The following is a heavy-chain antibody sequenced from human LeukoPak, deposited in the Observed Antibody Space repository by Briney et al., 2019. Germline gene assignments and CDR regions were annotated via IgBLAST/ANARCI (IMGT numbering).Heavy chain of an antibody. CDR1: GFTFSIFW. J-gene: IGHJ4*02. D-gene: IGHD6-19*01. CDR3: ARRWAVAAVDY. CDR2: INSDGSST. V-gene: IGHV3-74*01. Sequence: HPGGSLRLSCAASGFTFSIFWMHWVRRAPGKGPVWVSRINSDGSSTDYADSVKGRFTISRDNAKNTLYLQMNSLRIEDTAVYYCARRWAVAAVDYWGQGPLVTVSS.